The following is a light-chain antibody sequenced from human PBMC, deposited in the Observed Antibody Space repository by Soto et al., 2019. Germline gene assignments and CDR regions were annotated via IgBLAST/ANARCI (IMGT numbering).Light chain of an antibody. CDR1: SSNIGAGYD. Sequence: QLVLTQPPSVSGAPGQRVTISCTGSSSNIGAGYDVHWYQQLPGTAPKLLIYGNSNRPSGVPDRFSGSKSGTSASLAITGLQAEDEADYYCQSYDSSLSWVFGSGTQLTVL. CDR3: QSYDSSLSWV. V-gene: IGLV1-40*01. J-gene: IGLJ6*01. CDR2: GNS.